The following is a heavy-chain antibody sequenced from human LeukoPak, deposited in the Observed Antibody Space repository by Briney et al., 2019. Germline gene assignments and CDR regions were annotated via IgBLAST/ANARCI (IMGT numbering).Heavy chain of an antibody. CDR3: AKGIRVPPLADYYYGMDV. V-gene: IGHV3-7*03. D-gene: IGHD3-10*01. CDR2: IKDDGSEK. J-gene: IGHJ6*01. CDR1: GFTFSSYW. Sequence: PGGSLRLSCAASGFTFSSYWMSWVRQAPGKGLEWVANIKDDGSEKYYVDSVKGRFTISRDDAKNSLYLQMNSLRAEDTAVYYCAKGIRVPPLADYYYGMDVWGQGTTVTVSS.